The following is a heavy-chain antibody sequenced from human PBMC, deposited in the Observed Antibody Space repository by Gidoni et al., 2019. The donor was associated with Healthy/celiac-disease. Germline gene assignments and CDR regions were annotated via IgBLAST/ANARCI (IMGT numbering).Heavy chain of an antibody. D-gene: IGHD5-18*01. J-gene: IGHJ4*02. V-gene: IGHV3-49*05. CDR2: IRSKAYGGTT. CDR1: GFTFGDYA. CDR3: TRVPIQLWLPASVDY. Sequence: EVQLVESGGGLVKPGRSLRLSCTASGFTFGDYAMSWFRQAPGKGLEWVGFIRSKAYGGTTEYAASVKGRFTISRDDSKSIAYLQMNSLKTEDTAVYYCTRVPIQLWLPASVDYWGQGTLVTVSS.